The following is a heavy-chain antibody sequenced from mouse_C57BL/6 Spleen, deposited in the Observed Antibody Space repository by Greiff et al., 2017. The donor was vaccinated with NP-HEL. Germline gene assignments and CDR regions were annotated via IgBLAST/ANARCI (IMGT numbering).Heavy chain of an antibody. D-gene: IGHD2-4*01. V-gene: IGHV3-6*01. CDR3: ANYDYDGYFDY. Sequence: EVQLQESGPGLVKPSQSLSLTCSVTGYSITSGYYWNWIRQFPGNKLEWMGYISYDGSNNYNPSLKNRISITRDTSKNQFFLKLNSVTTEDTATYYCANYDYDGYFDYWGQGTTLTVSS. CDR2: ISYDGSN. J-gene: IGHJ2*01. CDR1: GYSITSGYY.